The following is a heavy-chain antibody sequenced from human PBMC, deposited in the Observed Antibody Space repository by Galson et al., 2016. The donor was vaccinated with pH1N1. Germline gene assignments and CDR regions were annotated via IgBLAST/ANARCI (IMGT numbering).Heavy chain of an antibody. V-gene: IGHV4-38-2*01. CDR1: GYSIRNGYF. J-gene: IGHJ4*02. D-gene: IGHD3-22*01. CDR3: AGHPRYYDSSGYYFDY. Sequence: ETLSLTCAVSGYSIRNGYFWGWIRQPPGQGLEWIGIIYHSGTTYYNPSLESRVTISVDTSKNQFSLKVKSVTAADTAVYYCAGHPRYYDSSGYYFDYWGQGILVTVSS. CDR2: IYHSGTT.